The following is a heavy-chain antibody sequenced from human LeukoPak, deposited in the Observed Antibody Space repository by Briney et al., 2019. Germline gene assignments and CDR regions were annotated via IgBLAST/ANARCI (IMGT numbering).Heavy chain of an antibody. CDR1: GGSISSGGYY. CDR2: IYYSGST. J-gene: IGHJ3*02. CDR3: ARDRGYDYVWGSYGAFDI. V-gene: IGHV4-31*03. Sequence: PSETLSLTCTVSGGSISSGGYYWSWIRQHPGKGLEWIGYIYYSGSTYYNPSLKSRVTISVDTSKNQFSLKLSSVTAADTAVYYCARDRGYDYVWGSYGAFDIWGQGTMVTVSS. D-gene: IGHD3-16*01.